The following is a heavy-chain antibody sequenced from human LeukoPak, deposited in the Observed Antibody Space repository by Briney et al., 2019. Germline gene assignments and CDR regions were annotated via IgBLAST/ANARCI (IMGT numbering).Heavy chain of an antibody. V-gene: IGHV1-18*04. J-gene: IGHJ4*02. Sequence: ASVKVSCKASGYTFTSYGINWVRQAPGQGLVWLGWLSGYTGHTNYVQKIQGRVTMTTDTSTNTAYMELRSLRSDDTAVYYCARGPGIAVAGVFDYWGQGSLVTVSS. CDR2: LSGYTGHT. D-gene: IGHD6-19*01. CDR3: ARGPGIAVAGVFDY. CDR1: GYTFTSYG.